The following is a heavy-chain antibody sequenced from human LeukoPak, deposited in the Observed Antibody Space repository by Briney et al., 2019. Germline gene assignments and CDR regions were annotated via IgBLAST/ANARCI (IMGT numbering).Heavy chain of an antibody. CDR2: ISAGGSP. CDR3: AKGSLRELLSSADY. J-gene: IGHJ4*02. V-gene: IGHV3-23*01. Sequence: GGSLRLSCAASGFTFSSYAMSWVRQAPGKGLEWVSAISAGGSPYYADSVKGRFTISRDNSKNTLYLQMNSLRAEDMAVYYCAKGSLRELLSSADYWGQGTRATVSS. D-gene: IGHD1-7*01. CDR1: GFTFSSYA.